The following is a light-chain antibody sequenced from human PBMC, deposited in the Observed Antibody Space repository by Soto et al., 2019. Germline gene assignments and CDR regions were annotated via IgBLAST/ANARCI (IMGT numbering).Light chain of an antibody. J-gene: IGKJ2*01. CDR1: QSIXSW. V-gene: IGKV1-5*03. Sequence: THCAAALSATFADRVTITCWASQSIXSWLACCQPKPGQAPQLRTAKASSLQWGVPSRFSGSGSGTDFTRTISSLHQKYLALYYFQPYKRDYRTLGQGTKVEI. CDR3: QPYKRDYRT. CDR2: KAS.